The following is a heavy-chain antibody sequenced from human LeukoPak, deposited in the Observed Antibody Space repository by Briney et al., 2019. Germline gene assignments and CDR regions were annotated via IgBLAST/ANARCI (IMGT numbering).Heavy chain of an antibody. Sequence: ASVKVSCKASGYTLTSYGMTWVRQAPGHGLEWMGWISAYNRKTNYAQKLQGRVTMTTDTSTSTAYMELRSLRSDDTAVYYCARQVDIGMALPDYWGQGTLVTVSS. CDR2: ISAYNRKT. V-gene: IGHV1-18*01. CDR3: ARQVDIGMALPDY. D-gene: IGHD5-18*01. CDR1: GYTLTSYG. J-gene: IGHJ4*02.